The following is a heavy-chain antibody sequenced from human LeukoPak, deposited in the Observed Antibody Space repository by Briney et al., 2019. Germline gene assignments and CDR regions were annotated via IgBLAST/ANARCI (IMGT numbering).Heavy chain of an antibody. CDR3: AREPRYYDFWSGYGDYYYYYMDV. CDR1: GGSISSYY. V-gene: IGHV4-4*07. J-gene: IGHJ6*03. Sequence: SETLSLTCTFSGGSISSYYWSWIRQPAGKGLEWIGRIYTSGSTNYNPSLKSRVTMSVDTSKNQFSLKLSSVTAADTAVYYCAREPRYYDFWSGYGDYYYYYMDVWGKGTTVTVSS. CDR2: IYTSGST. D-gene: IGHD3-3*01.